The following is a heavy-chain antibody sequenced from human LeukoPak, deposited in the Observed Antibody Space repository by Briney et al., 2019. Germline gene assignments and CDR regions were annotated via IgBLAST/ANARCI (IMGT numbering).Heavy chain of an antibody. D-gene: IGHD3-22*01. V-gene: IGHV3-48*03. CDR2: ISTSGSSI. CDR3: ARDAYYYDSSGPY. J-gene: IGHJ4*02. CDR1: VFTFSLYA. Sequence: GGSLRLSCAASVFTFSLYAMNWVRQAPGKGLEWVSYISTSGSSIYYADSVQGRFTISRDNAKNSLYLQMTSLRAEDMAVYYCARDAYYYDSSGPYWGQGTLVTVSS.